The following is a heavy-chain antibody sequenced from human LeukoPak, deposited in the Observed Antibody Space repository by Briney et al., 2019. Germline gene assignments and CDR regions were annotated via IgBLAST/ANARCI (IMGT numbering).Heavy chain of an antibody. CDR3: AKWDRTYDS. V-gene: IGHV3-23*01. J-gene: IGHJ4*02. D-gene: IGHD1-26*01. Sequence: GSLSFSCAASGFTFSTYAVSWVRQAPGKGLEWGSTIGASAGRTFYAASVKGGFTISRDESKDTLFLQMKRLRAEETAVYYCAKWDRTYDSWDQGTLVTVSS. CDR2: IGASAGRT. CDR1: GFTFSTYA.